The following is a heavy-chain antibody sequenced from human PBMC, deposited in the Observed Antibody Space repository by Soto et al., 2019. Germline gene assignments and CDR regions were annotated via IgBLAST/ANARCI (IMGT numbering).Heavy chain of an antibody. CDR2: INPTDGST. D-gene: IGHD3-9*01. J-gene: IGHJ3*02. CDR1: GYTFNSYY. V-gene: IGHV1-46*02. Sequence: ASVKVSCKASGYTFNSYYMHWVRQAPGQGLEWMAIINPTDGSTNYMQKFQGRVVMTRDTSTNTFYMELSSLRSEDTAVYYCAREGRILDYDILTGYYNPQAFDIWGQGTMVTVSS. CDR3: AREGRILDYDILTGYYNPQAFDI.